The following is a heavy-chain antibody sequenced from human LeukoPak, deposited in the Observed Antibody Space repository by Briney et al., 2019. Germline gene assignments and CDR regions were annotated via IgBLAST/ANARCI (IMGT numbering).Heavy chain of an antibody. V-gene: IGHV3-15*01. Sequence: GGSLRLSCVVSGLTFTDAWVSWVRQGPGKGLEWIGRIKNKGTTDSAAPVKGRFTISRDDSKNTVYLQMNSLRAEDTAVYYCARDLTVYDSSGYYSGAPWGQGTLVTVSS. CDR2: IKNKGTT. CDR3: ARDLTVYDSSGYYSGAP. D-gene: IGHD3-22*01. J-gene: IGHJ5*02. CDR1: GLTFTDAW.